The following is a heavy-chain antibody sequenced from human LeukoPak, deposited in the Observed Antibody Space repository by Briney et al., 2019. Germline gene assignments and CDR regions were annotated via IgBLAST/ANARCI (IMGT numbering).Heavy chain of an antibody. D-gene: IGHD6-19*01. J-gene: IGHJ4*02. CDR3: ARFRYSSGGGYFDY. CDR1: GFTFSSYW. CDR2: IKQDGSEK. V-gene: IGHV3-7*01. Sequence: GGSLRLSCAASGFTFSSYWMSWVRQAPGKGLEWVANIKQDGSEKYYVDSVKGRFTISRDNAKNSLYLQMNSLRAEDTAVYYCARFRYSSGGGYFDYWGQGTLVTVSS.